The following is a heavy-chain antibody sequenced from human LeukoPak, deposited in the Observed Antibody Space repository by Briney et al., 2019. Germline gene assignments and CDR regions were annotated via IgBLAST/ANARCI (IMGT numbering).Heavy chain of an antibody. CDR2: IYHSGST. CDR3: ARQVPYSSSSD. J-gene: IGHJ4*02. V-gene: IGHV4-34*01. D-gene: IGHD6-13*01. Sequence: ETLSLTCAVYGGSFSGYYWSWVRQPPGKGLEWIGEIYHSGSTNYNPSLKSRVTISVDKSKNQFSLKLSSVTAADTAVYYCARQVPYSSSSDWGQGTLVTVSS. CDR1: GGSFSGYY.